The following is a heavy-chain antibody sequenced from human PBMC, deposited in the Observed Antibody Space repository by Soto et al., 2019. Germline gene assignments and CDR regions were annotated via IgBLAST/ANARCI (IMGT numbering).Heavy chain of an antibody. V-gene: IGHV1-69*13. CDR3: ARPAGSWPPLNYYGMDV. CDR2: IIPIFGTA. Sequence: SVKVSCKASGYTFTSYYMHWVRQAPGQGLEWMGGIIPIFGTANYAQKFQGRVTITADESTSTAYMELSSLRSEDTAVYYCARPAGSWPPLNYYGMDVWGQGTTVTVS. J-gene: IGHJ6*02. D-gene: IGHD6-13*01. CDR1: GYTFTSYY.